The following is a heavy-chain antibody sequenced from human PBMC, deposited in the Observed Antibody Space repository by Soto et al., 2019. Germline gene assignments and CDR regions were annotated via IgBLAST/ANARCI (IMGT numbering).Heavy chain of an antibody. CDR2: ISSSGNYI. D-gene: IGHD5-12*01. V-gene: IGHV3-21*01. CDR1: EFTFSDYS. J-gene: IGHJ4*02. CDR3: ARTGRWLQFEDY. Sequence: PGGSLRLSCATSEFTFSDYSMNWVRQAPGKGLEWVSSISSSGNYIYSADSVKGRFTISRDNTKSSLNLQMNSLRAEDTAVYYCARTGRWLQFEDYWGQGTLVTVSS.